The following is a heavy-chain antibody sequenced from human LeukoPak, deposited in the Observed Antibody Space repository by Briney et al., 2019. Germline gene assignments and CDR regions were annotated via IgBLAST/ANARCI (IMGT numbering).Heavy chain of an antibody. CDR1: GFTFSSYW. Sequence: PRGSLRLSCAASGFTFSSYWMSWVRQAPGKGLEWVANIKQDGSEKYYVDSVKGRFTISRDNAKNSLYLQMNSLRAEDTAVYHCARVTTMVRGVIPFFDYWGQGTLVTVSS. CDR2: IKQDGSEK. V-gene: IGHV3-7*01. D-gene: IGHD3-10*01. CDR3: ARVTTMVRGVIPFFDY. J-gene: IGHJ4*02.